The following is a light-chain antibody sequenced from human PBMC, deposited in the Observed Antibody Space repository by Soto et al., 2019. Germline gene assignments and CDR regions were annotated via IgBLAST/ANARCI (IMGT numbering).Light chain of an antibody. Sequence: DIQMTQSTASLSASFGDRVTITCGASQSISSYLNWYQQKPGKAPKLLIYEASSLQSGVPSRFSGSGYGTDFTLTISSLQTEDFATYYCQQSDTTPWTFGQGTKVDIK. V-gene: IGKV1-39*01. J-gene: IGKJ1*01. CDR1: QSISSY. CDR3: QQSDTTPWT. CDR2: EAS.